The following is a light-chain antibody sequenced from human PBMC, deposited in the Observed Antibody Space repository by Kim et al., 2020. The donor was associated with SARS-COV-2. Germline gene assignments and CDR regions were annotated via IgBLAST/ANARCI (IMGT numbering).Light chain of an antibody. V-gene: IGLV2-11*01. Sequence: QSALTQPRSVSGSPGQSVTISCTGTSSDVGDYNYVSWYQHHPGNVPKLMIYAVTKRPSGVPDRFSGSKSGNTASLTISGLQAEDEADYYCCAYAGSYILLFGGGTQLTVL. CDR2: AVT. CDR3: CAYAGSYILL. J-gene: IGLJ2*01. CDR1: SSDVGDYNY.